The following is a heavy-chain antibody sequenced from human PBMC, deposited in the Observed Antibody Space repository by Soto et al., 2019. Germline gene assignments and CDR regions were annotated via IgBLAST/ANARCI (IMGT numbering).Heavy chain of an antibody. V-gene: IGHV1-18*01. CDR1: GYTFTSYG. D-gene: IGHD5-12*01. Sequence: QVQLVQSGGEVKKPGASVKLSCTASGYTFTSYGISWVRQAPGQGLEWMGWISAYNGKTNYAQNVQGRVTMTTDTSTRTAYMDLRNLRSDDTAVYYCARGGDVNYYHGMHVWGQGTTVTVSS. CDR2: ISAYNGKT. J-gene: IGHJ6*02. CDR3: ARGGDVNYYHGMHV.